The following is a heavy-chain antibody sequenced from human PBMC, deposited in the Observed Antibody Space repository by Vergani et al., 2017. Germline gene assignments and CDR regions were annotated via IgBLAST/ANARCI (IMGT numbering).Heavy chain of an antibody. CDR2: IYHSGST. Sequence: QLQLQESGSGLVKPSQTLSLTCAVSGGSISSGGYSWSWIRQPPGKGLEWIGYIYHSGSTYYNPSLKSRVTISVDRSKNQYSLKLSSVTAADTAVYYCARVADYYYYYYMDVWGKGTTVTVSS. V-gene: IGHV4-30-2*01. CDR3: ARVADYYYYYYMDV. CDR1: GGSISSGGYS. J-gene: IGHJ6*03.